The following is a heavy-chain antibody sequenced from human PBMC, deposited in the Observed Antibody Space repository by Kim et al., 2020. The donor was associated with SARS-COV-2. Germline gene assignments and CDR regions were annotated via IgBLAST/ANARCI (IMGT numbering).Heavy chain of an antibody. CDR3: ARWVPAANYFDY. V-gene: IGHV4-59*01. D-gene: IGHD2-2*01. Sequence: SETLSLTCTVSGGSISSYYWSWIRQPPGKGLEWIGYIYYSGSTNYNPSLKSRVTISVDTSKNQFSLKLSSVTAADTAVYYCARWVPAANYFDYWGQGTLV. CDR2: IYYSGST. J-gene: IGHJ4*02. CDR1: GGSISSYY.